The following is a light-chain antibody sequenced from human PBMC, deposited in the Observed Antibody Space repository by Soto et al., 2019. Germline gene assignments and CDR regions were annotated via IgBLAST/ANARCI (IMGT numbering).Light chain of an antibody. CDR3: QQSYSTLPYT. V-gene: IGKV1-39*01. Sequence: DIQMTQSPSSLSASVGDRVTITCRASQSISSYLNWYQQKPGKAPKLPIYAASSLQSGVPSRFSGSGSGTDFTLTISSLQPEDFATYYCQQSYSTLPYTFGQGTKLEIK. CDR1: QSISSY. J-gene: IGKJ2*01. CDR2: AAS.